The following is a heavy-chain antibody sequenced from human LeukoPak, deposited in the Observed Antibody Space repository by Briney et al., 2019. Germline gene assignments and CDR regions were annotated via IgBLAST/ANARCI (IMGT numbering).Heavy chain of an antibody. CDR1: GFSFSVYA. V-gene: IGHV3-23*01. D-gene: IGHD3-22*01. CDR2: ISGSGGRT. Sequence: PGGSLRLSCVASGFSFSVYAMSWVRQAPGKGLEWVSGISGSGGRTYSADSVKGRFTISRDNSRKTLYLQMNSLRAEDTAVYYCAGGGGNFDRSGYYEYYFDYWGQGTLVTVSS. J-gene: IGHJ4*02. CDR3: AGGGGNFDRSGYYEYYFDY.